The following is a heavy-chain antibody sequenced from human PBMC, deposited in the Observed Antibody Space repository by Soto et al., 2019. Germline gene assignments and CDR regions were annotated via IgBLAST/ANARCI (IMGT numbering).Heavy chain of an antibody. V-gene: IGHV1-18*01. Sequence: QVQLVQSGAEVKNPGASVKVSCKASGYTFTNHGISWVRQAPGQGLEWMGWISGNDGNTKYAQKLQGRVTMTIDKSTTTAYMELRSLRSDDTAVYYCARRWESSSWYLDYWGQGTLVNVSS. J-gene: IGHJ4*02. CDR3: ARRWESSSWYLDY. CDR1: GYTFTNHG. CDR2: ISGNDGNT. D-gene: IGHD6-13*01.